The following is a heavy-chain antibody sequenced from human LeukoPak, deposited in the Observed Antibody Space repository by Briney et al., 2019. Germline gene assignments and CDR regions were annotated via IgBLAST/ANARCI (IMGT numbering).Heavy chain of an antibody. CDR2: IYHSGST. Sequence: SQTLSLTCAVSGGSISTGDYSWSWIRQPPGKGLEWIGYIYHSGSTYYNPSLKSRVTISIDRSKNQFSLKLSSVTAADTAVYYCARGTTRWAFDIWGQGTMVTVSS. CDR1: GGSISTGDYS. V-gene: IGHV4-30-2*01. CDR3: ARGTTRWAFDI. J-gene: IGHJ3*02. D-gene: IGHD1-14*01.